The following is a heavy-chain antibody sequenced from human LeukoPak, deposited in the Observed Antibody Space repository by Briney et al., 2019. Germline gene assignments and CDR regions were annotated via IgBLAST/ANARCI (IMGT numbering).Heavy chain of an antibody. CDR3: ARLGSSSKHWALFY. D-gene: IGHD6-6*01. V-gene: IGHV5-51*07. CDR2: IYPGDSDT. J-gene: IGHJ4*02. CDR1: GYSFTSYW. Sequence: GESLKISCKGSGYSFTSYWIGWVHQMRGKGLEWRGIIYPGDSDTRYSPSFQGQVTISADKSIRTAYLQWSRLKASDTAMYYCARLGSSSKHWALFYWGQGTLVTVSS.